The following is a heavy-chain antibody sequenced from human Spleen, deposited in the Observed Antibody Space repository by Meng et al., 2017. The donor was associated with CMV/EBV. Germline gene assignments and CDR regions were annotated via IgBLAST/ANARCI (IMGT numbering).Heavy chain of an antibody. CDR3: ARILYGGNPPFDY. CDR1: GYTFTSYY. V-gene: IGHV1-46*01. Sequence: KATGYTFTSYYIQWVRQAPGKGSEWMGLINPSSGGTTYERKFQGRVTMTRDTSTSTVYMELSSLRSDDTAVYFCARILYGGNPPFDYWGQGTLVTVSS. J-gene: IGHJ4*02. D-gene: IGHD4/OR15-4a*01. CDR2: INPSSGGT.